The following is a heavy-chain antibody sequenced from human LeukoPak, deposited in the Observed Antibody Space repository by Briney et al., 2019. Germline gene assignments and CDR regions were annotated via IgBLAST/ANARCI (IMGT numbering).Heavy chain of an antibody. CDR1: GGTFSSYD. CDR2: IMPMFGKA. Sequence: GAAVKVSCKASGGTFSSYDISWVRQAPGQGLEWMGGIMPMFGKANYAQKFQGRVTTTADKATSTAYMELSSLRSEDTAVYYCARDNDSRDPPHFDYWGQGTLVTVSS. V-gene: IGHV1-69*06. D-gene: IGHD3-16*01. CDR3: ARDNDSRDPPHFDY. J-gene: IGHJ4*02.